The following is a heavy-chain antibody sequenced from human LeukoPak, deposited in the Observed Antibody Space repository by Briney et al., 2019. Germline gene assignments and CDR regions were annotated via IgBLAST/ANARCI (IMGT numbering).Heavy chain of an antibody. J-gene: IGHJ4*02. Sequence: ASVKVSCKASGYSFTNFYMHWVRQAPGQGLQWMAVINPDVGSTIYSQNFQGRVTLTRDMSTSTVYMDLSSLRSEDTAIYYCATLTTPDYWGQGTLATVSS. CDR2: INPDVGST. D-gene: IGHD2-15*01. V-gene: IGHV1-46*01. CDR1: GYSFTNFY. CDR3: ATLTTPDY.